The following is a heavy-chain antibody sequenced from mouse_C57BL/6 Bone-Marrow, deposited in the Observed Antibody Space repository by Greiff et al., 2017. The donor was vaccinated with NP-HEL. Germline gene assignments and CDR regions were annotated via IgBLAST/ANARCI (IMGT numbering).Heavy chain of an antibody. CDR3: ASTVYYGSSYYYYAMDY. V-gene: IGHV1-61*01. CDR1: GYTFTSYW. J-gene: IGHJ4*01. CDR2: IYPSDSDT. Sequence: QVQLQQPGAELVRPGSSVKLSCKASGYTFTSYWMDWVKQRPGQGLEWIGNIYPSDSDTHYNQKFKDKATLTVDKSSSTAYVQLSLLTSEDSAIYYCASTVYYGSSYYYYAMDYWGQGTSVTVSS. D-gene: IGHD1-1*01.